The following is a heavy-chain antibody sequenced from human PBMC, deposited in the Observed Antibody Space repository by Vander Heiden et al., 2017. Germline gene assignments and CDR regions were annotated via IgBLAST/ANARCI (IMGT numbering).Heavy chain of an antibody. CDR2: ISWDGGST. CDR1: GFTFADYT. CDR3: AKDIRDDYYDSSGSGFDY. V-gene: IGHV3-43*01. J-gene: IGHJ4*02. D-gene: IGHD3-22*01. Sequence: EVQLVESGGVVVQPGGSLRLSWPASGFTFADYTVHWVRQAQGKGLEWVSLISWDGGSTYYADSVKGRFTFSRDNSKNSLYLQMNSLRTEDTALYYCAKDIRDDYYDSSGSGFDYWGQGTLVTVSS.